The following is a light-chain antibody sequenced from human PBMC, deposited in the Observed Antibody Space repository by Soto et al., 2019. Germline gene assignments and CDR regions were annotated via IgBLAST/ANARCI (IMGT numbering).Light chain of an antibody. CDR1: SSDVGAYNY. CDR3: SSYRSTITYV. CDR2: EVS. Sequence: QSVLTQPASVSGSPGQSITTSCTGTSSDVGAYNYVSWYQQYPGKAPKLMIYEVSNRPSGVSNRFSGSKSGNTASLTISGLQPEDEADYYCSSYRSTITYVFGTGTKLTVL. J-gene: IGLJ1*01. V-gene: IGLV2-14*01.